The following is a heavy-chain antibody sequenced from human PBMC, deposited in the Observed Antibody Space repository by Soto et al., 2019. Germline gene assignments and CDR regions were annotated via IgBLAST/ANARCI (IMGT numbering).Heavy chain of an antibody. CDR1: GGSISSYY. D-gene: IGHD6-13*01. CDR3: ARGPAGTHVFDF. V-gene: IGHV4-59*01. Sequence: PSETLSLTCIVSGGSISSYYWSWIRQPPGKRLEWIGYIYNSGRTTYNPSLKSRVTISVDTSKNQFSLKLTSVTAADTAMYYCARGPAGTHVFDFWGQGTLVTVSS. J-gene: IGHJ4*02. CDR2: IYNSGRT.